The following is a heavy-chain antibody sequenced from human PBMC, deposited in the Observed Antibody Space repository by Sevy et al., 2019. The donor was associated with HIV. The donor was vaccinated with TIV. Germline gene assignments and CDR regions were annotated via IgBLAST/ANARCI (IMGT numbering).Heavy chain of an antibody. CDR1: GFTFSSYA. CDR3: HGDYDSSQLASYYYYGMDV. CDR2: IRGSGGST. J-gene: IGHJ6*02. D-gene: IGHD3-22*01. Sequence: GGSLRLSCAASGFTFSSYAMSWVRQAPGKGLEWVSTIRGSGGSTYYADSVKGWFTISRDNSKNTLYFQMNSLRAEDTAVYYCHGDYDSSQLASYYYYGMDVWGQGTTVTVSS. V-gene: IGHV3-23*01.